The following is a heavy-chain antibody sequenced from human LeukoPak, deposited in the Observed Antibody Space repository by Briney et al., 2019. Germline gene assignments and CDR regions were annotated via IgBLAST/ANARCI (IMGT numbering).Heavy chain of an antibody. CDR1: GFTFSSYA. CDR3: AKDVGWLQLGPNFDY. CDR2: ISGSGGST. V-gene: IGHV3-23*01. J-gene: IGHJ4*02. Sequence: GGSLRLSCAASGFTFSSYAMSWVRQAPGKGLEWVSAISGSGGSTYYADSVKGRFTISRDNSKNTLYLQMNSLRAEDTAVYYCAKDVGWLQLGPNFDYWGQGTLVTVSS. D-gene: IGHD5-24*01.